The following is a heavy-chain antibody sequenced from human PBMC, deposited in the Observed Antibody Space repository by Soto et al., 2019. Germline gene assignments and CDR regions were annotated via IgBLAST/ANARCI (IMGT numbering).Heavy chain of an antibody. J-gene: IGHJ1*01. CDR3: TRSYFLPVAGTGYFQN. CDR2: IRSKAYGGTT. Sequence: GGSLRLSCTASGFTFGDYATSWVRQAPGKGLEWVGFIRSKAYGGTTEYAASVKGRFTISRDDSKSIAYLQMNSLKTEDTAVYYCTRSYFLPVAGTGYFQNWGQGTLVTVSS. CDR1: GFTFGDYA. V-gene: IGHV3-49*04. D-gene: IGHD6-19*01.